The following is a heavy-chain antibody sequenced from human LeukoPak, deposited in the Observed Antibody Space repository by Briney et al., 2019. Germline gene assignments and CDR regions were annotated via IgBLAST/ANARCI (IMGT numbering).Heavy chain of an antibody. CDR3: ARDSPGRIFGVVIRDRDAFDI. V-gene: IGHV3-48*01. CDR2: ISSTGGTI. Sequence: GGSLRLSCAASGFTFSSYSMNWVRQAPGKGLEWVSFISSTGGTIYYADSVKGRFTVSRDNGKNSLLLQMNSLRAEDTAVYYCARDSPGRIFGVVIRDRDAFDIWGQGTMVTVSS. CDR1: GFTFSSYS. D-gene: IGHD3-3*01. J-gene: IGHJ3*02.